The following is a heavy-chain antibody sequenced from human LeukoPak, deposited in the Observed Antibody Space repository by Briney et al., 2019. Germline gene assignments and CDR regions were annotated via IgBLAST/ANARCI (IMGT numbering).Heavy chain of an antibody. V-gene: IGHV3-23*01. CDR2: ISGSGGST. CDR1: GFTFSSYA. Sequence: PGGSLRLSCAASGFTFSSYAMSWVRQAPGKGLEWVSAISGSGGSTYYADSVKGRFTISRDNAKNSLYLQMNSLRAKDTAVYYCARERPEYYDFWSGWSHFDYWGQGTLVTVSS. D-gene: IGHD3-3*01. CDR3: ARERPEYYDFWSGWSHFDY. J-gene: IGHJ4*02.